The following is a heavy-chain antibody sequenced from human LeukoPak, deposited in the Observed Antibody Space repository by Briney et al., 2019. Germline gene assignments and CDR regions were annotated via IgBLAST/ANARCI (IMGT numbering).Heavy chain of an antibody. V-gene: IGHV1-46*03. CDR1: GYMFTSYN. CDR3: ARDQHYATDY. CDR2: VSSSGANT. J-gene: IGHJ4*02. Sequence: ASVKVSCKASGYMFTSYNMQWVRQAPGQGLDWMGMVSSSGANTKYAQKFRGRVTMTSDTSTSTVYMELSSLISDDTAVYYCARDQHYATDYWGQGTLVTVCS. D-gene: IGHD2-2*01.